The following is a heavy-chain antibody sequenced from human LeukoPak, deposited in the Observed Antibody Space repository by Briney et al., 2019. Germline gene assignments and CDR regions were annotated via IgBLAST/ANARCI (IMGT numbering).Heavy chain of an antibody. D-gene: IGHD3-10*01. CDR1: GYSFTSYW. V-gene: IGHV5-51*01. CDR3: ASQRFTMVRGVINYYYMDV. CDR2: IYPGDSDT. J-gene: IGHJ6*03. Sequence: GESLKISCKGSGYSFTSYWIGCVRQMPGKGLEWMGIIYPGDSDTRYSPSFQGQVTISADKSISTAYLQWSSLKASDTAMYYCASQRFTMVRGVINYYYMDVWGKGTTVTVSS.